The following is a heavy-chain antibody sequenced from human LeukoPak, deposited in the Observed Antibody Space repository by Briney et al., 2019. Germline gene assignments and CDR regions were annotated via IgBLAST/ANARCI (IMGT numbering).Heavy chain of an antibody. CDR2: ISGSGGST. D-gene: IGHD5-24*01. J-gene: IGHJ4*02. CDR1: GFTFSSYA. CDR3: AEDDEERWLPDY. Sequence: GGSLRLSCAASGFTFSSYAMSWVRQAPGKGLEWVSAISGSGGSTYYADSVKGRFTISRDNSKNTLYLQMNSLRAEDTAVYYCAEDDEERWLPDYWGQGTLVTVSS. V-gene: IGHV3-23*01.